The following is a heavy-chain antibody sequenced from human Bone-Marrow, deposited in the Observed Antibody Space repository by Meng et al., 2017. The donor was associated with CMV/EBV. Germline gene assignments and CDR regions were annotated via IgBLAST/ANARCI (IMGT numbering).Heavy chain of an antibody. V-gene: IGHV3-7*01. CDR3: AREVGLEEQLVIGPLYYYYGMDV. J-gene: IGHJ6*02. CDR1: GFTFSSYW. D-gene: IGHD6-13*01. Sequence: GGSLRLSCAASGFTFSSYWMSWVRQAQGKGLEWVAKIKQDGSEKYYGDSVKGRFTISRDNAKNSLYLQMNSLRAEDTAVYYCAREVGLEEQLVIGPLYYYYGMDVCGQGTTVTVSS. CDR2: IKQDGSEK.